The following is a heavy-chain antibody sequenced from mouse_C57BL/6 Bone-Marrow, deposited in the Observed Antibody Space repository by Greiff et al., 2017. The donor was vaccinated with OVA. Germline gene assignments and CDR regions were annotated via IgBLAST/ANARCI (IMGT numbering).Heavy chain of an antibody. V-gene: IGHV3-6*01. D-gene: IGHD3-2*02. Sequence: EVKLQESGPGLVKPSQSLSLTCSVTGYSITSGYYWNWIRQFPGNKLEWMGYISYDGSNNYNQSLKNRISITRDTSKNQFFLKLNSVTTEDTATDYCARDPDGSSGYWFAYWGQGTLVTVSA. CDR1: GYSITSGYY. CDR3: ARDPDGSSGYWFAY. CDR2: ISYDGSN. J-gene: IGHJ3*01.